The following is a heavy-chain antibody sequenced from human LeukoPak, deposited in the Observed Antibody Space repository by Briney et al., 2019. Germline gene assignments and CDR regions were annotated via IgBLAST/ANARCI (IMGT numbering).Heavy chain of an antibody. V-gene: IGHV3-66*01. CDR3: ASGPSGYHNT. Sequence: GGSLRLSCAASGFSFGSNYMTWVRQAPGKGLEWVSLINSVGTTFYADSVKGRFTISRDASKNTLYLQMNSLRVEDTAVYYCASGPSGYHNTGGQGTLVTVSS. J-gene: IGHJ4*02. CDR2: INSVGTT. D-gene: IGHD5-12*01. CDR1: GFSFGSNY.